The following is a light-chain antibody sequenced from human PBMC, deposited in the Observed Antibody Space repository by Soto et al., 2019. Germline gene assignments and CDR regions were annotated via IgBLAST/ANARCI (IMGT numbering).Light chain of an antibody. CDR1: ESVGSN. J-gene: IGKJ1*01. Sequence: EIVMTQSPATLSVSPGERATLSCRASESVGSNLAWYQQKPGQAPRLLIYGASTRATGIPDRFTGSGSGTDFTLTIARLEPEDFAVYYCQQYGGPVPWTFGQGTKVDIK. CDR2: GAS. CDR3: QQYGGPVPWT. V-gene: IGKV3-20*01.